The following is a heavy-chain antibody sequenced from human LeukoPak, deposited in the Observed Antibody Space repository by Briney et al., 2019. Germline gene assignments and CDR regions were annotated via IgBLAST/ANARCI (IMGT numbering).Heavy chain of an antibody. D-gene: IGHD6-19*01. CDR1: GFTVSSNY. V-gene: IGHV3-66*01. CDR3: ARDSSSGWTFDY. CDR2: IYGGGDT. J-gene: IGHJ4*02. Sequence: GGSLRLSRAASGFTVSSNYMSWVRQAPGKGLEWVSVIYGGGDTYYADSVKGRFSISRDNSKNTLYLQMNSLRAEDTAVYYCARDSSSGWTFDYWGQGTLVTVSS.